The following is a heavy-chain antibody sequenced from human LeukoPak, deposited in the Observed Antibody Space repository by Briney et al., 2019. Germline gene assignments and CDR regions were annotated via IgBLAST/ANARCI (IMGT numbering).Heavy chain of an antibody. V-gene: IGHV4-59*01. J-gene: IGHJ6*02. CDR3: ARDNDILTGYYKGYYYYGMDV. CDR1: GGSISSYY. Sequence: PSETLSLTCTVSGGSISSYYWSWIRQPPGKGLERIGYIYYSGSTNYNPSLKSRVTISVDTSKNQFSLKLSSVTAADTAVYYCARDNDILTGYYKGYYYYGMDVWGQGTTVTVSS. CDR2: IYYSGST. D-gene: IGHD3-9*01.